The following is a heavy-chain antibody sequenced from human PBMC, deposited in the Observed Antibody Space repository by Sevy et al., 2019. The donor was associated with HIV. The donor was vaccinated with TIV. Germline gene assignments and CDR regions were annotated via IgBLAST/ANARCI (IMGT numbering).Heavy chain of an antibody. CDR2: IHYKGTT. CDR3: ARLDPSGPRDY. D-gene: IGHD5-12*01. CDR1: GDSISGTDYS. J-gene: IGHJ4*02. Sequence: SETLSLTCTVSGDSISGTDYSWGWIRQPPGKGLEWIGNIHYKGTTYYNPSLKSRVTVSVDTSKNQFSLRRSSVSAADTAVYYCARLDPSGPRDYWGQGTLVTVSS. V-gene: IGHV4-39*01.